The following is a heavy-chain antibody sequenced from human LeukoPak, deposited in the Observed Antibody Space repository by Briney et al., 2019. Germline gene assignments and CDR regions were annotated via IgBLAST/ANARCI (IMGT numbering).Heavy chain of an antibody. V-gene: IGHV3-23*01. Sequence: PGGSLRLSCAASGFTFSSYAMSWVRQAPGKGLEWVSAISGSGGSTYYADSVKGRFTISRDNAKNSLYLQMNSLRAEDTAVYYCARDLYYDSSGYDVEYFQHWGQGTLVTVSS. CDR2: ISGSGGST. CDR1: GFTFSSYA. CDR3: ARDLYYDSSGYDVEYFQH. D-gene: IGHD3-22*01. J-gene: IGHJ1*01.